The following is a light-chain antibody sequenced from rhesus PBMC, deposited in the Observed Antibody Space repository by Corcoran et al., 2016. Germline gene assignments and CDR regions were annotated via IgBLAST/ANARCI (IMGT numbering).Light chain of an antibody. CDR1: QGTSSW. J-gene: IGKJ1*01. V-gene: IGKV1-22*01. CDR2: NAS. CDR3: LQYSSSWT. Sequence: DIQMTQSPSSLSASVGDKVTITCRASQGTSSWLAWYQQKTGKAPKLLIYNASIFQSGVPSRFNGSGSGTDFTLTISSLQPEEFTTYYCLQYSSSWTFGQGTKVKIK.